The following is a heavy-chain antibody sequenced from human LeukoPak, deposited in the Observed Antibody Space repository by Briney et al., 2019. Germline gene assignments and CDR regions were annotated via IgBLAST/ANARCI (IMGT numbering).Heavy chain of an antibody. J-gene: IGHJ3*02. CDR3: ARAGRWEGRPHAFDI. D-gene: IGHD1-14*01. Sequence: SETLSLTCTVSGGSISSYYWSWIRQPPGKGLEWIGYIYYSGVTNYNPSLKSRLIISVDTSKNQFSLKLRSVTAADTAMYYCARAGRWEGRPHAFDIWGQGTMVTVSS. V-gene: IGHV4-59*01. CDR2: IYYSGVT. CDR1: GGSISSYY.